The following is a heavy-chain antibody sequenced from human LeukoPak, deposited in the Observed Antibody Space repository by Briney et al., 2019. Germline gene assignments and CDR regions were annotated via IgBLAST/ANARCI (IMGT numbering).Heavy chain of an antibody. CDR3: ARLVAIGVFYYFNY. D-gene: IGHD2-21*01. V-gene: IGHV4-59*08. CDR1: GGSITTYY. J-gene: IGHJ4*02. Sequence: SETLSLTCTVSGGSITTYYWSWIRQPPGKGLEWIGYIYYSRNTIYNPSLQSRVTISIDTSKNQFSLKLTSVTAADTAVYYCARLVAIGVFYYFNYWGQGTQVTVSS. CDR2: IYYSRNT.